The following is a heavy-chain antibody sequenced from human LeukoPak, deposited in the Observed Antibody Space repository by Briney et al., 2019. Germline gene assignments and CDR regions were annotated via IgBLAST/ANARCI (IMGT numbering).Heavy chain of an antibody. CDR3: ARHALYSSIIRNYYYGMDV. CDR1: GGSISPYY. J-gene: IGHJ6*02. D-gene: IGHD5-18*01. Sequence: PSETLSLTCTVSGGSISPYYWSWIRQPPGKGLEWIGYIYYSGSTYYNPSLKSRVTISVDTSKNQFSLKLSSVTAADTAVYYCARHALYSSIIRNYYYGMDVWGQGTTVTVSS. CDR2: IYYSGST. V-gene: IGHV4-59*08.